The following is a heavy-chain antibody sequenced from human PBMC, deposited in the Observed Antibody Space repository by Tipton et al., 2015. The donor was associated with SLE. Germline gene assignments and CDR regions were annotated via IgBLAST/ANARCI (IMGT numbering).Heavy chain of an antibody. CDR3: ARSAEYFQD. CDR2: IYYSGNT. Sequence: TLSLTCTVSGGSISTYCWNWIRQPPGKGLEWIGYIYYSGNTNYNPSLKSRVRMSVDTSKNQISLKLNSVIAADTAVYYCARSAEYFQDWGQGTLVTVSS. J-gene: IGHJ1*01. CDR1: GGSISTYC. V-gene: IGHV4-59*01.